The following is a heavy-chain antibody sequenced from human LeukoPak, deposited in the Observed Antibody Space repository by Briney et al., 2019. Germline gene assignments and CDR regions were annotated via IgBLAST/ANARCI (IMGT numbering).Heavy chain of an antibody. J-gene: IGHJ4*02. CDR1: GFTFSSYH. Sequence: GGSLRLSCAASGFTFSSYHMNWVRQAPGKGLEWVSSISSSSSYIYYADSVKGRFTISRDNAKNSPYLQMNSLRAEDTAVYYCARASYDSTGYSDYWGQGTLVTVSS. CDR2: ISSSSSYI. V-gene: IGHV3-21*01. D-gene: IGHD3-22*01. CDR3: ARASYDSTGYSDY.